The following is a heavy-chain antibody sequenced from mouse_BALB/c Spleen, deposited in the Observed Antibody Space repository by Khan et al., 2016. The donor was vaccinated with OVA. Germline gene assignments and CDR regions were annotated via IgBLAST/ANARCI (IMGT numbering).Heavy chain of an antibody. D-gene: IGHD2-1*01. CDR1: GYTFTSYW. V-gene: IGHV1S132*01. CDR3: ARGYFGNYEFVY. Sequence: QVQLQQSGAELVKPGASVRLSCKTSGYTFTSYWIQWVKQRPGQGLGWIGQIFPGTATTYYNDNFKDKATLTVDTSSSTAYMRLSSLTSEDSAVYFCARGYFGNYEFVYWGQGTLVTVSP. J-gene: IGHJ3*01. CDR2: IFPGTATT.